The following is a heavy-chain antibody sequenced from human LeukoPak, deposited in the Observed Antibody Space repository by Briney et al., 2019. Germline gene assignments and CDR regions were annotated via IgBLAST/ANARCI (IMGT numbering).Heavy chain of an antibody. Sequence: GGSLRLSCAASGFTFSSYAMSWVRQAPGKGLEWVSAISGSGGSTYYADSVKGRFTISRDNSKNTLYLQMNSLRAEDTAVYYCAEDLRSYCSSTSCYTMDAFDIWGQGTMVTVSS. CDR2: ISGSGGST. CDR3: AEDLRSYCSSTSCYTMDAFDI. J-gene: IGHJ3*02. CDR1: GFTFSSYA. D-gene: IGHD2-2*02. V-gene: IGHV3-23*01.